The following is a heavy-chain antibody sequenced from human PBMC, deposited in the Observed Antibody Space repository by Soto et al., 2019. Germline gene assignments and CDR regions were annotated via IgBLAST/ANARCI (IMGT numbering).Heavy chain of an antibody. Sequence: EVQLLESGGALVQPGASLRLSCVGSGFKFSSSAMSWVRQPPRKGLEWVAAISGAATKTKYSDSVKGRFTISRDNSKYTLNHHMSSLSANDTAVYYCAQGRGDARPTLYYFYGMDVWGQGTTVTVSS. V-gene: IGHV3-23*01. CDR1: GFKFSSSA. D-gene: IGHD3-10*01. CDR3: AQGRGDARPTLYYFYGMDV. J-gene: IGHJ6*02. CDR2: ISGAATKT.